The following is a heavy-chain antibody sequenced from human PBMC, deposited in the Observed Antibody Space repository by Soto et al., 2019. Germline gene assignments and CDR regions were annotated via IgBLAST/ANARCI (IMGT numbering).Heavy chain of an antibody. CDR1: GYSFTNYW. V-gene: IGHV5-51*01. Sequence: GESLKISCKGSGYSFTNYWIGWVRQMPGKGLEWMGIIYPGDSDTRYSPSFQGQVTISADKSISTAYLQWSSLKASDTAMYYCARHMYSSDNTCYIFDYWGQGTLVTVSS. CDR2: IYPGDSDT. D-gene: IGHD2-15*01. J-gene: IGHJ4*02. CDR3: ARHMYSSDNTCYIFDY.